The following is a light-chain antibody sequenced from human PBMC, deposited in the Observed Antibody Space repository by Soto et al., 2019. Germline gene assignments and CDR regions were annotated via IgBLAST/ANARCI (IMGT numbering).Light chain of an antibody. Sequence: QSVLTQPRSVSGSPGQSVTLSCTGTSSDVGGYHYVSWYQQHPGKAPKLMIYDVNKRPSGVPDRFSGSKSGNTAYLTFSGLQAEDEADYSCCSYAGSYTVVFGGGTKLTVL. CDR2: DVN. CDR3: CSYAGSYTVV. J-gene: IGLJ3*02. V-gene: IGLV2-11*01. CDR1: SSDVGGYHY.